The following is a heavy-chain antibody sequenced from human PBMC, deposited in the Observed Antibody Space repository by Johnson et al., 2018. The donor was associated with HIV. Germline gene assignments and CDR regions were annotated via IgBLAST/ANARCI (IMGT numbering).Heavy chain of an antibody. V-gene: IGHV3-33*01. Sequence: QVQLVESGGGVVQPGRSLRLSCAASGFTFSSYGMHWVRQAPGKGLEWVAVIWYDGSNKYFADSVKGRFTISRDNSKDTLFLQMTRLRVEDTAFYYCARATYPNLWGGSSPSHAFHVWGQGTMVAVSS. CDR3: ARATYPNLWGGSSPSHAFHV. CDR1: GFTFSSYG. J-gene: IGHJ3*01. CDR2: IWYDGSNK. D-gene: IGHD3-3*01.